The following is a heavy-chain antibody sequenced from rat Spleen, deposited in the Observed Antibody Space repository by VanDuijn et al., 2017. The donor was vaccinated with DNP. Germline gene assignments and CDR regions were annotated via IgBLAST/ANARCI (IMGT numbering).Heavy chain of an antibody. D-gene: IGHD1-12*02. CDR3: ARTLMAIFDY. CDR2: IASTGGIT. Sequence: EVQLVESGGDLVQPGRSLKLSCVASGFTFNNYWMTWIRQVPGKGLEWVASIASTGGITYYPDSVKGRFTISRDNAKSTLYLQMNSLRSEDTATYYCARTLMAIFDYWGQGVMVTVSS. CDR1: GFTFNNYW. V-gene: IGHV5-31*01. J-gene: IGHJ2*01.